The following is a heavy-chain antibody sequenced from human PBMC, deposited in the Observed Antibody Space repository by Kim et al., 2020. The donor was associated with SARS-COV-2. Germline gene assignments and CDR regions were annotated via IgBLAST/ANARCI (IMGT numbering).Heavy chain of an antibody. J-gene: IGHJ6*02. D-gene: IGHD3-10*01. V-gene: IGHV3-30*04. CDR3: AREGYYYGSGSYYTVFYYYYGMDV. Sequence: GGSLRLSCAASGFTFSSYAMHWVRQAPGKGLEWVAVISYDGSNKYYADSVKGRFTISRDNSKNTLYLQMNSLRAEDTAVYYCAREGYYYGSGSYYTVFYYYYGMDVWGQGTTVTVSS. CDR1: GFTFSSYA. CDR2: ISYDGSNK.